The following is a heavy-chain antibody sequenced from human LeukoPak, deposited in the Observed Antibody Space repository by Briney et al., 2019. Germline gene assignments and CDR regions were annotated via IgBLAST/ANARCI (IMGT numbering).Heavy chain of an antibody. J-gene: IGHJ4*02. D-gene: IGHD4-11*01. V-gene: IGHV3-30*03. CDR3: TTYKGLQLVGHHRDY. CDR2: ISYDGSNK. CDR1: GFTFSSYA. Sequence: QPGGSLRLSCAASGFTFSSYAMRWVRQAPGKGLEWVSVISYDGSNKYYADSVKGRFTISRDNSKNTLYLQMNSLRAEDTAVYYCTTYKGLQLVGHHRDYWGQGTLVTVSS.